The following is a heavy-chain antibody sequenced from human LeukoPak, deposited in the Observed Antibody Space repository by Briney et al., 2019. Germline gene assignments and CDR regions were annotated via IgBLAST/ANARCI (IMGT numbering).Heavy chain of an antibody. V-gene: IGHV3-7*04. CDR2: IKEDGSET. J-gene: IGHJ4*02. CDR3: ARGVLYDILTGYYGNYFDY. Sequence: GGSLRLSCAASGFTFSNYWMSWVRQAPGKGLEWVANIKEDGSETQYVDSVKGRFTVSRDNAKNSLYLQMNNLRGEDTAVYYCARGVLYDILTGYYGNYFDYWGQGTLVTVSS. D-gene: IGHD3-9*01. CDR1: GFTFSNYW.